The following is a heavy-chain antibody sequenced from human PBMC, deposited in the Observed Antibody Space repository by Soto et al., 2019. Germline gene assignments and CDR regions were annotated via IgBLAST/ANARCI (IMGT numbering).Heavy chain of an antibody. Sequence: GASVKVSCKASGYTFTNFGISWVRQAPGQGLEWMGWISAYNGATNYAQKLQGGVTMTTDTSTSTAYMELRSLRYDDTAVYFCAREIGDRRLGPWGQGTLVTVSS. CDR2: ISAYNGAT. CDR3: AREIGDRRLGP. V-gene: IGHV1-18*04. J-gene: IGHJ5*02. CDR1: GYTFTNFG. D-gene: IGHD3-10*01.